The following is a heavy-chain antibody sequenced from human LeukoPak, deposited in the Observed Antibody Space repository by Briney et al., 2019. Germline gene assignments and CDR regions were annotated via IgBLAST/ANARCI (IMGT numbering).Heavy chain of an antibody. CDR2: TYYRSKWYN. J-gene: IGHJ4*02. D-gene: IGHD4-23*01. CDR3: AREVQYLANDYGGNSFDY. CDR1: GDSVSSNSAA. V-gene: IGHV6-1*01. Sequence: SQTLSLTCAVSGDSVSSNSAAWNWIRQSPSRGLEWLGRTYYRSKWYNDYAVSVKSRITINPDTSKNQFSLQLNSVTPEDTAVYYCAREVQYLANDYGGNSFDYWGQGTLVTVSS.